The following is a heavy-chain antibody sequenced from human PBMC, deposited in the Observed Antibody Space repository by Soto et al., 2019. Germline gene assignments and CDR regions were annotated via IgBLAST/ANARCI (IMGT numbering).Heavy chain of an antibody. Sequence: SETLSLTCAVYGGSFSGYYWSWIRQPPGKGLEWIGEINHSGSTNYNPSLKSRVTISVDTSKNQFSLKLSSVTAADTAVYYCARFVVPAANWFDPWGQGTLVTVSS. CDR3: ARFVVPAANWFDP. CDR1: GGSFSGYY. CDR2: INHSGST. V-gene: IGHV4-34*01. D-gene: IGHD2-2*01. J-gene: IGHJ5*02.